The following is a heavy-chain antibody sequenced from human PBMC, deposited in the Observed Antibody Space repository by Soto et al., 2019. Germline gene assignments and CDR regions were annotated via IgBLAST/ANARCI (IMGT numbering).Heavy chain of an antibody. CDR3: ATDSLYSTTWYDYFDL. Sequence: WGARRLSCSSSVFSVINCAMTWFGQAAGRGLEWVASISRTGYGGLYAYSVKVLFSSSRDNAKNSLSLQMSSLRVEDTSVYYCATDSLYSTTWYDYFDLWGQGTLVTVSS. V-gene: IGHV3-21*06. CDR1: VFSVINCA. D-gene: IGHD4-17*01. J-gene: IGHJ5*02. CDR2: ISRTGYGG.